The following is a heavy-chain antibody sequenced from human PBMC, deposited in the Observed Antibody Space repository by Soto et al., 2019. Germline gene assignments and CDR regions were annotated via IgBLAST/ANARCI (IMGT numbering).Heavy chain of an antibody. D-gene: IGHD6-25*01. V-gene: IGHV4-34*01. Sequence: SETLSLTCAVYGGSFSGYYWSWIRQPPGKGLEWIGEINHSGSTNYNPSLKSRVTISVDTSKNQFSLKLSSVTAADTAVYYCARGRLYSSDFDYWGQGTLVTVSS. CDR2: INHSGST. CDR1: GGSFSGYY. CDR3: ARGRLYSSDFDY. J-gene: IGHJ4*02.